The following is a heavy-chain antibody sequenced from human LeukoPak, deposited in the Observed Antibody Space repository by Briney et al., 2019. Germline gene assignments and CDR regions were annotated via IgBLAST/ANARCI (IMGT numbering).Heavy chain of an antibody. CDR2: ISGSGGST. J-gene: IGHJ4*02. D-gene: IGHD4-17*01. V-gene: IGHV3-23*01. CDR1: GFTFSSYT. CDR3: AKDWTTELGVDY. Sequence: GSLRLSCAASGFTFSSYTMSWVRQAPGKGLEWVSAISGSGGSTYYADSVKGRFTISRDNSKNTLYLQMNSLRAEDTAVYYCAKDWTTELGVDYWGQGTLATVSS.